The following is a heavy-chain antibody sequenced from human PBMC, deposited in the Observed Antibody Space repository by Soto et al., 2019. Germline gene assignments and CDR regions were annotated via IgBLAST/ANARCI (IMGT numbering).Heavy chain of an antibody. D-gene: IGHD1-1*01. V-gene: IGHV1-18*01. Sequence: QVHLVQSGAEVKKPGASVKVSCKASGYTFTSYGITWVRQAPGQGLEWMGWISAHNGNTDYAQKLQGRVIVTRNTSTSTAYMELRSLRADDTAVYYCARGRYGDYWGQGALVTVSS. J-gene: IGHJ4*02. CDR2: ISAHNGNT. CDR3: ARGRYGDY. CDR1: GYTFTSYG.